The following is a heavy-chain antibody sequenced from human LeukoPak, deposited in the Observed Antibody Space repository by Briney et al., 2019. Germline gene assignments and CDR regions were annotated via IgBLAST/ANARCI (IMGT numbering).Heavy chain of an antibody. CDR1: GFTFNDYA. D-gene: IGHD3-22*01. Sequence: GRSLRLSCAASGFTFNDYAMYWVRQAPGKGLEWVSGISWNGGSIGYADSVRGRFTISRDNAKKSLYLQMNSLRPEDTAVYYCSRGGYYYDSGGYFRWGQGTLVTVSS. CDR2: ISWNGGSI. CDR3: SRGGYYYDSGGYFR. J-gene: IGHJ4*02. V-gene: IGHV3-9*01.